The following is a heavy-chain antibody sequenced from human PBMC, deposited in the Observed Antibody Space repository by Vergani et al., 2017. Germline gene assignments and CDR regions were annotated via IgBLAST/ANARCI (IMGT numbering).Heavy chain of an antibody. Sequence: QVQLQESGPGLVKPSQTLSLTCTVSGGSFSGYYWSWIRQPPGKGLEWIGEINHSGSTNYNPSLKSRVTISVDTSKNQFSLKLSSVTAADTAVYYCARGRIAARRGWFDPWGQGTLVTVSS. CDR1: GGSFSGYY. CDR3: ARGRIAARRGWFDP. V-gene: IGHV4-34*09. D-gene: IGHD6-6*01. J-gene: IGHJ5*02. CDR2: INHSGST.